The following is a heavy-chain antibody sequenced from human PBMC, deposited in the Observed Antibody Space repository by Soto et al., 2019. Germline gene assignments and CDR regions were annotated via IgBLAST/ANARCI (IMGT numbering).Heavy chain of an antibody. V-gene: IGHV3-74*01. D-gene: IGHD6-13*01. CDR2: INSDGSST. Sequence: SLRLSCAASGFTFSSYLMHWVRQAPGKGLVWVSRINSDGSSTSYADSVKGRFTISRDNAKNTLYLQMDSLRAEDTAVYYCARVTYSSSWYPFDYWGQGTLVTVSS. J-gene: IGHJ4*02. CDR3: ARVTYSSSWYPFDY. CDR1: GFTFSSYL.